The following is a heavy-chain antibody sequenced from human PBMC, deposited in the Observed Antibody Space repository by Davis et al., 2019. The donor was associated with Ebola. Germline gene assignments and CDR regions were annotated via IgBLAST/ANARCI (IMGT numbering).Heavy chain of an antibody. CDR1: GYTFTSYG. Sequence: ASVKVSCKASGYTFTSYGISWVRQAPGQGPEWMGWISAYNGNTNYAQKLQGRVTMTTDTSTSTAYMELSSLRSEDTAVYYCALPWGLRYFDWSPGPYGMDVWGQGTTVTVSS. CDR2: ISAYNGNT. J-gene: IGHJ6*02. D-gene: IGHD3-9*01. CDR3: ALPWGLRYFDWSPGPYGMDV. V-gene: IGHV1-18*04.